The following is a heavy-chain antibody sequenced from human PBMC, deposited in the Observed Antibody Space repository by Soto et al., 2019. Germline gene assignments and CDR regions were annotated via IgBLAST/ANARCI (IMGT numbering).Heavy chain of an antibody. Sequence: EVQLLESGGGLVQPGGSLRLSCAASGFTFSSYAMSWVRQAPGKGLEWVSAISGSGGSTYYADSVKGRFTISRDNSKNSLYLQMNSLRAEDTAVYYRATTLGYCSSTSCYTYYYYYYIDVWGKGTTVTVSS. CDR2: ISGSGGST. CDR1: GFTFSSYA. J-gene: IGHJ6*03. D-gene: IGHD2-2*02. CDR3: ATTLGYCSSTSCYTYYYYYYIDV. V-gene: IGHV3-23*01.